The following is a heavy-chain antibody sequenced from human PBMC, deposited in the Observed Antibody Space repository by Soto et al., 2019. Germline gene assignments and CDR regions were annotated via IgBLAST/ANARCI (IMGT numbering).Heavy chain of an antibody. J-gene: IGHJ6*02. CDR3: AKSLRVDGDYYGMDV. V-gene: IGHV3-30*18. CDR1: GFTFSSYG. CDR2: ISYDGSNK. Sequence: QVQLVESGGGVVQPGRSLRLSCAASGFTFSSYGMHWVRQAPGKGLEWVAVISYDGSNKYYADSVKGRFTISRDNSKNTLYLQMNSLRAEDTAVYYCAKSLRVDGDYYGMDVWGQGTTVTVSS. D-gene: IGHD2-15*01.